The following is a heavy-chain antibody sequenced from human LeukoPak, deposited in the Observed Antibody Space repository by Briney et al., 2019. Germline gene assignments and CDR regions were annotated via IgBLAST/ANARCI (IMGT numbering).Heavy chain of an antibody. J-gene: IGHJ2*01. D-gene: IGHD6-13*01. Sequence: SVKVSCKASGGTFSSYAISWVRQAPGQGLEWMGRIIPIFGTASYAQKFQGRVTITTDESASTAYMELSSLRSEDTAVYYCARSVELNTELIAASLWYFDLWGRGTLVTVSS. CDR1: GGTFSSYA. CDR3: ARSVELNTELIAASLWYFDL. V-gene: IGHV1-69*05. CDR2: IIPIFGTA.